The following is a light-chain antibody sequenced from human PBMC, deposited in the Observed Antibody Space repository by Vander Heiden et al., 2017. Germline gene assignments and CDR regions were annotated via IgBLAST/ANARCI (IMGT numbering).Light chain of an antibody. CDR1: QSISNY. Sequence: DIQMIQSPSSLSASVGDRVSITCRASQSISNYLNWYQPKPGKAPKLLVYAASSLKRGVPPRFSGSRSGTDFTLRISRLQPEDFATYYCQQGDSTPVTFGPGTRVDIK. V-gene: IGKV1-39*01. CDR3: QQGDSTPVT. CDR2: AAS. J-gene: IGKJ3*01.